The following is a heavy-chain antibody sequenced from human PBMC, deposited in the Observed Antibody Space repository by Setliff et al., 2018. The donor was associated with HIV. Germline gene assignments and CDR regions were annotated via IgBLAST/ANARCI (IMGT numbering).Heavy chain of an antibody. CDR1: GYTLSELT. Sequence: ASVKVSCKVSGYTLSELTMHWVRQAPGKGLEWMGRFDPEDGDTLYAQRLQGRVTMTEDSSTDTAYMELSSRTSDDTAVYYCATAKEHWLSEGGFDYWGQGTLVTVSS. V-gene: IGHV1-24*01. J-gene: IGHJ4*02. CDR3: ATAKEHWLSEGGFDY. CDR2: FDPEDGDT. D-gene: IGHD6-19*01.